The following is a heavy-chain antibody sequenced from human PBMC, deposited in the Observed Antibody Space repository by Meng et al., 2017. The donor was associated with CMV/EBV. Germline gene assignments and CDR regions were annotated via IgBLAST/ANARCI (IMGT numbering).Heavy chain of an antibody. CDR2: ISSSSSYI. J-gene: IGHJ4*02. V-gene: IGHV3-21*01. D-gene: IGHD6-6*01. CDR1: GFTFSSYS. CDR3: ARSPRSSAPDFDY. Sequence: GESLKISCAASGFTFSSYSMNWVRQAPGKGLEWVSSISSSSSYIYYADSVKGRLTISRGNAKNSLYLQMNSLRAEDTAVYYCARSPRSSAPDFDYWGQGTLVTVSS.